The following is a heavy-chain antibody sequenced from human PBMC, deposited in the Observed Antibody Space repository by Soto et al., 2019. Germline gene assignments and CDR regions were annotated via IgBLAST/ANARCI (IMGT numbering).Heavy chain of an antibody. Sequence: GGSLRLSCAASGFTFSSYWMSWVRQAPGKGLEWVANIKQYGSEKYYVDSVKGRFTISRDNAKNSLYLQMNSLRAEDTAVYYCARTPGYYDILTGYYMSGYYYYGMDVWGQGTTVTVSS. V-gene: IGHV3-7*01. J-gene: IGHJ6*02. CDR2: IKQYGSEK. CDR1: GFTFSSYW. D-gene: IGHD3-9*01. CDR3: ARTPGYYDILTGYYMSGYYYYGMDV.